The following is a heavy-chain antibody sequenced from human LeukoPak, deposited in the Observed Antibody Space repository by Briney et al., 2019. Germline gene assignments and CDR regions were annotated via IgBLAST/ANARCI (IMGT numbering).Heavy chain of an antibody. CDR2: IYVTGST. J-gene: IGHJ5*02. V-gene: IGHV4-4*07. CDR3: ARDSGTTGEVKFDP. CDR1: GHSISSYY. D-gene: IGHD1-7*01. Sequence: PSETLSLTCTVSGHSISSYYWGWIRQPPGKGLEWIGRIYVTGSTTYNPSLESRVTMSLDTSKNHFSLKLRSVTAADTAVYYCARDSGTTGEVKFDPWGQGTLVTVSS.